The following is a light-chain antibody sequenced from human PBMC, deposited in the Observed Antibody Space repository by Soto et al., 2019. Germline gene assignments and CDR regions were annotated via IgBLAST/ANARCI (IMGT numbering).Light chain of an antibody. CDR1: QSISSSY. Sequence: EIVLTQSPGTLSLSPGERATLSCRASQSISSSYLAWYQQKPGQAPRLLVYGASSRATGIPDRFSGSGSGTDFTLTISRLEPEDFALYYCQKYSSTFWTFCQGTKVEIK. CDR3: QKYSSTFWT. V-gene: IGKV3-20*01. J-gene: IGKJ1*01. CDR2: GAS.